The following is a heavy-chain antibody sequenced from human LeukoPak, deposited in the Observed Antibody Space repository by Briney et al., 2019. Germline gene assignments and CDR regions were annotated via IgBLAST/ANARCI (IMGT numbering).Heavy chain of an antibody. CDR2: IYYSGST. CDR3: ARLAAAGTD. Sequence: SETLSFTCTVSGGSISSSSYYWGWIRQPPGKGLEWIGSIYYSGSTYYNPSLKSRVTISVDTSKNQFSLKLSSVTAADTAVYYCARLAAAGTDWGQGTLVTVSS. CDR1: GGSISSSSYY. J-gene: IGHJ4*02. D-gene: IGHD6-13*01. V-gene: IGHV4-39*01.